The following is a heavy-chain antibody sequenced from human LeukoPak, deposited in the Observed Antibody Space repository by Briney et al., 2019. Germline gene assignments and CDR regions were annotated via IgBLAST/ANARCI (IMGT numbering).Heavy chain of an antibody. V-gene: IGHV3-23*01. CDR2: ISGSGGST. D-gene: IGHD3-3*01. Sequence: PGGSLRLSCAASGFTFSSYAMSWVRQAPGKGLEWVSAISGSGGSTYYADSVKGRFTISRDNSKNTLYLQMNSLRAEDTAVYYCAKSAVTIFGAVIEPEEYYFDYWGQGTLVTVSS. CDR1: GFTFSSYA. CDR3: AKSAVTIFGAVIEPEEYYFDY. J-gene: IGHJ4*02.